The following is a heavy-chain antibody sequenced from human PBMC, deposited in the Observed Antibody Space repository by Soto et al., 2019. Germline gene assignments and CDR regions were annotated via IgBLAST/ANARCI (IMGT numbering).Heavy chain of an antibody. CDR3: ATGRIQLSSPFGY. Sequence: ASVKVSCKASGDTFSDYYIHWVRQAPGQGLEWMGWINPNSGGTKYAPKFQVGVTMTRDTSITTAYMELSRLRSGDTAVYYCATGRIQLSSPFGYWGQGTLVTVSS. J-gene: IGHJ4*02. CDR1: GDTFSDYY. D-gene: IGHD5-18*01. CDR2: INPNSGGT. V-gene: IGHV1-2*02.